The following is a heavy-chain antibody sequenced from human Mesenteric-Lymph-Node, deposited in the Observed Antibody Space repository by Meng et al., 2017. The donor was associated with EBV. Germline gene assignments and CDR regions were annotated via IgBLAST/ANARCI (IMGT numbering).Heavy chain of an antibody. CDR1: GYTFTDYY. V-gene: IGHV1-69-2*01. CDR3: AISQHYTTFYWFDP. Sequence: EVQLVQSGDEVKRPGATVKISCKVSGYTFTDYYMHWVQQAPGKGLEWMGLVDPEDGETIYAEKFQGRVSITADTSTDTAYMELSSLRSEDTAMYYCAISQHYTTFYWFDPWGQGTLVTVSS. J-gene: IGHJ5*02. D-gene: IGHD3-3*01. CDR2: VDPEDGET.